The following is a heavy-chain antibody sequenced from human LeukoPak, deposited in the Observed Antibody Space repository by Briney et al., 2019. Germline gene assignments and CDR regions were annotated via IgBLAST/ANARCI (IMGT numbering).Heavy chain of an antibody. CDR3: ARRGYSYGTFDY. Sequence: SETLSLTCTVSGGSISSSSYYWGWIRQPPGKGLEGIGSIYYSGSTYYNPSLKSRVTISVDTSKNQFSLKLSSVTAADTAVYYCARRGYSYGTFDYWGQGTLVTVSS. CDR2: IYYSGST. CDR1: GGSISSSSYY. V-gene: IGHV4-39*01. D-gene: IGHD5-18*01. J-gene: IGHJ4*02.